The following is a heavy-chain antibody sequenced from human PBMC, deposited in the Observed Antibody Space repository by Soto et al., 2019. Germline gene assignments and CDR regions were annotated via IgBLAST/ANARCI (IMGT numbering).Heavy chain of an antibody. J-gene: IGHJ3*02. Sequence: EVQLLESGGGLVQPGGSLRLSCAASGFTFSSYDMSWVRQAPGKGLEWGSTISGSGGSTYYADSVKGRFTISRDNSKNTLYLQMNNLRAEDTAVYYCAKDRSSWYGRAFDIWGQGTMVTVSS. CDR3: AKDRSSWYGRAFDI. CDR2: ISGSGGST. CDR1: GFTFSSYD. D-gene: IGHD6-13*01. V-gene: IGHV3-23*01.